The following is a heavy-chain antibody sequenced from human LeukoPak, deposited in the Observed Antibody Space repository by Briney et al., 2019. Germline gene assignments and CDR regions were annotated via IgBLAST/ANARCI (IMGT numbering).Heavy chain of an antibody. CDR3: ASGGVYFDY. CDR1: GGSMSSYY. D-gene: IGHD3-16*01. Sequence: PSETLSLTCTVSGGSMSSYYWSWIRQPPGKGLEWIGYIDYSGSTNYNPSLKSRVTISVDTSKNQFSLKLSSVTAADTAVYYCASGGVYFDYWGQGTLVTVSS. J-gene: IGHJ4*02. CDR2: IDYSGST. V-gene: IGHV4-59*01.